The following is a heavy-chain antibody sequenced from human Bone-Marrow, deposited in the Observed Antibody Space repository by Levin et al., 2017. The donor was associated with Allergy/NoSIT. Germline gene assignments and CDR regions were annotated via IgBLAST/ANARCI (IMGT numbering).Heavy chain of an antibody. Sequence: PGGSLRLSCAASGFTFSSYAMSWVRQAPGKGLEWVSAISGSGGSTYYADSVKGRFTISRDNSKNTLYLQMNSLRAEDTAVYYCAIFGVVSYYYYGMDVWGQGTTVTVSS. CDR3: AIFGVVSYYYYGMDV. D-gene: IGHD3-3*01. CDR2: ISGSGGST. CDR1: GFTFSSYA. V-gene: IGHV3-23*01. J-gene: IGHJ6*02.